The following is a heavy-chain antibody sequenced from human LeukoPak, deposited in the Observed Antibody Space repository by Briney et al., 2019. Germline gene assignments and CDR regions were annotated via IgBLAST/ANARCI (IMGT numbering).Heavy chain of an antibody. V-gene: IGHV3-21*06. Sequence: GGSLTLSCEASGFTFSGYSMNWVRQAPGKGLEWVSYISESSSHTYNADSVKGRFTISRDNAKNSLYLQMNSLRVEDTGIYYCARDRAVKARIGGMDVWGQGTTVTVSS. J-gene: IGHJ6*02. CDR1: GFTFSGYS. CDR3: ARDRAVKARIGGMDV. D-gene: IGHD4-4*01. CDR2: ISESSSHT.